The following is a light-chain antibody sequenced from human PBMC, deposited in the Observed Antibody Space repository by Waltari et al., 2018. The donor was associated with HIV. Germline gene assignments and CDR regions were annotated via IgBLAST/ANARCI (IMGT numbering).Light chain of an antibody. CDR1: RLYYKY. J-gene: IGLJ3*02. CDR2: QNS. Sequence: SYELTQPPSLSVSPGQTASITCSGARLYYKYVAWYQQKPGQSPVLVIDQNSGRPSGIPERFSGSKSGNTATLTISGTQAMDEADFYCQSWDSSYVVFGGGTKLIVL. V-gene: IGLV3-1*01. CDR3: QSWDSSYVV.